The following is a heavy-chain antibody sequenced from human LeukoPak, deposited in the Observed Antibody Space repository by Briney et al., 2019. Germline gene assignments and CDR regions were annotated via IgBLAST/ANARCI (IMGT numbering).Heavy chain of an antibody. CDR1: GGSNTRRDYY. J-gene: IGHJ6*03. CDR3: ARGSDSQSYYYIDV. CDR2: IYYSGKT. Sequence: PSQTLSLTCTVSGGSNTRRDYYWSWVRQPPGKGLEWIGYIYYSGKTYSNPSLKSRVTMSIDPSKKLFSLKLSSVTAADTALYYCARGSDSQSYYYIDVWGNGTTVTVSS. D-gene: IGHD2-15*01. V-gene: IGHV4-30-4*01.